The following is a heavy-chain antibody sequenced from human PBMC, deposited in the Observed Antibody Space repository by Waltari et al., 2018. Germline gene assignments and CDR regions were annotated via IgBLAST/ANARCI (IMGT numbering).Heavy chain of an antibody. V-gene: IGHV3-21*01. CDR2: ISSSSSYI. Sequence: EVQLVESGGGLVKPGGSLRLSCAASGFTFSSYSLNWVRQAPGKGLEWVSSISSSSSYIYYADSVKGRFTISRDNAKNSLYLQMNSLRAEDTAVYYCARDGTRELSGPAYWGQGTLVTVSS. CDR1: GFTFSSYS. D-gene: IGHD3-16*02. CDR3: ARDGTRELSGPAY. J-gene: IGHJ4*02.